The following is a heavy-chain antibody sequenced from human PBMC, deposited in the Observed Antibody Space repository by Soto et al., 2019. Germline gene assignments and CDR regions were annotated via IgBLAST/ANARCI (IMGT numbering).Heavy chain of an antibody. CDR1: GFTFSSYA. CDR2: ISGSGGST. D-gene: IGHD5-18*01. CDR3: AKDPVRYSYELHDY. V-gene: IGHV3-23*01. J-gene: IGHJ4*02. Sequence: PVGSLRLSCAASGFTFSSYAMSWVRQAPGKGLEWVSAISGSGGSTYYADSVKGRFTISRDNSKNTLYLQMNSLRAEDTAVYYCAKDPVRYSYELHDYWGQGTLVTVSS.